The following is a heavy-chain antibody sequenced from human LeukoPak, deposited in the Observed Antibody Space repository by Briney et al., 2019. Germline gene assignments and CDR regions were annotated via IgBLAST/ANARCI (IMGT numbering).Heavy chain of an antibody. CDR3: ASLTDYGGNAYFDY. CDR1: GYTFTGYY. D-gene: IGHD4-23*01. CDR2: INPNSGGT. Sequence: EASVKVSCKASGYTFTGYYMHWVRQAPGQGLEWMGWINPNSGGTNYAQKFQGRVTMTRDTSISTAYMELSRLRSDDTAVYYCASLTDYGGNAYFDYWGQGTLVTVSS. J-gene: IGHJ4*02. V-gene: IGHV1-2*02.